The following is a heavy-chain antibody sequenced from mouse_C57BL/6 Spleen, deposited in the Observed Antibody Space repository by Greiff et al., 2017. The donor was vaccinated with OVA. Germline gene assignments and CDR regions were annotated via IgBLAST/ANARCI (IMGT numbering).Heavy chain of an antibody. CDR3: AREAQAWFAY. J-gene: IGHJ3*01. CDR1: GYAFSSSW. V-gene: IGHV1-82*01. CDR2: IYPGDGDT. D-gene: IGHD1-3*01. Sequence: QVQLQQSGPELVKPGASVKISCKASGYAFSSSWMNWVKQRPGKGLEWIGRIYPGDGDTNYNGKFKGKATLTADNSSSTAYMQLSSLTSEDSAVYFCAREAQAWFAYWGQGTLVTVSA.